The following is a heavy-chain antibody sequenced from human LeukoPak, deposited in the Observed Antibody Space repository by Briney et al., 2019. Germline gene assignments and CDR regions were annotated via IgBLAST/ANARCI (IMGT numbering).Heavy chain of an antibody. Sequence: SETLSLTCAVSGYSISSGYYWGWIRQPPGKGLEWIGSIYHSGSTYYNPSLKSRVTISVDTSKNQFSLKLSSVTAADTAVYYCARPFDYWGKGTTVTVSS. CDR1: GYSISSGYY. CDR2: IYHSGST. V-gene: IGHV4-38-2*01. J-gene: IGHJ4*03. CDR3: ARPFDY.